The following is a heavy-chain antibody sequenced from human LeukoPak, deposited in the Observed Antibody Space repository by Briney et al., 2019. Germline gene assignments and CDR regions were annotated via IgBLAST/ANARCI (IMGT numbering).Heavy chain of an antibody. V-gene: IGHV3-48*01. CDR2: ISTRSDTV. Sequence: PGGSLRLSCAASGFTLSSYNMNWVRQAPGKGLEWVSYISTRSDTVYYADSVKGRFTISRDNAKNSLYLQMNNLRVEDTAVYYCARRATTERGHSYGLDYWGQGTLVTVSS. CDR1: GFTLSSYN. D-gene: IGHD5-18*01. CDR3: ARRATTERGHSYGLDY. J-gene: IGHJ4*01.